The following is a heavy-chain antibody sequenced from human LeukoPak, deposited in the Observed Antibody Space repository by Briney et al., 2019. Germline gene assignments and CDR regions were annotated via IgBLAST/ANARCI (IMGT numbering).Heavy chain of an antibody. V-gene: IGHV1-2*06. J-gene: IGHJ5*02. CDR2: FNPNTGGT. D-gene: IGHD3/OR15-3a*01. CDR1: GYTFTGYY. Sequence: ASVKVSCKASGYTFTGYYIHWVRRAPGQGLEWMGRFNPNTGGTNYAQKFQGRVTMTRDTSISTAYMELSRLTSDDTAVYYCARVGVDLWFDPWGQGTLVTVSS. CDR3: ARVGVDLWFDP.